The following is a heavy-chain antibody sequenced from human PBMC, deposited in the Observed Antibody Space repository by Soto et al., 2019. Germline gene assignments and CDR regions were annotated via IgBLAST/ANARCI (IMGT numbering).Heavy chain of an antibody. V-gene: IGHV2-5*02. CDR1: GFSLRTSGVS. CDR2: IYWDDDK. Sequence: QITLKESGPTLLKPTQTLTLTCTFSGFSLRTSGVSVGWIRQSPGKALEWLALIYWDDDKRYSSSLKSRLTITNDTSKNQVVLTMTNMDLVDTATYLRVCPHLALTGTGTNWFHPWGQGILVTVTS. J-gene: IGHJ5*02. CDR3: VCPHLALTGTGTNWFHP. D-gene: IGHD1-20*01.